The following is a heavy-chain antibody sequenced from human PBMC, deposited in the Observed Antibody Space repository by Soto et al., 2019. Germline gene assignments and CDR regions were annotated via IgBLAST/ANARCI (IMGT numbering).Heavy chain of an antibody. CDR3: AKDKVPVVVTAPFDY. CDR2: ISYDGSNK. J-gene: IGHJ4*02. V-gene: IGHV3-30*18. D-gene: IGHD2-21*02. Sequence: QVQLVESGGGVVQPGRSLRLSCAASGFTFSSYGMHWVRQAPGKGPEWVAVISYDGSNKYYADSVKGRFTISRDNSKNTLYLQMNSLRAEDTAVYDCAKDKVPVVVTAPFDYWGQGTLVTVSS. CDR1: GFTFSSYG.